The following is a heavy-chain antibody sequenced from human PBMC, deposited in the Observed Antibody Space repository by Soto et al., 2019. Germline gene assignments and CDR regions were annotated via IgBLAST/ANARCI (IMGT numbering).Heavy chain of an antibody. CDR2: IIPIFGTA. Sequence: GASVKVSCKASGGTFNSYAISWVRQDPGQGLEWMGGIIPIFGTANYAQKFQGRVTITADESTSTAYMELSSLRSEDTAVYYCARDPAYYDFWSGRMDVWGQGTTVT. J-gene: IGHJ6*02. CDR3: ARDPAYYDFWSGRMDV. D-gene: IGHD3-3*01. V-gene: IGHV1-69*13. CDR1: GGTFNSYA.